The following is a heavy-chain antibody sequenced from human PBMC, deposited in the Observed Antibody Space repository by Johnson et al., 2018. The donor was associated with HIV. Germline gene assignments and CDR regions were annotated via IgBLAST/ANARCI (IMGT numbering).Heavy chain of an antibody. CDR1: GFTFSSYG. J-gene: IGHJ3*02. Sequence: EQLVESGGGLVQPGGSLRLSCAASGFTFSSYGMHWVRQAPEKGLEWVSVIYSGGSTYYADSVKGRFTISRDNSKNTLYLQMNSLRAEDTAVYYCARDAGQWLDDAFDIWGQGTMVTVSS. D-gene: IGHD6-19*01. V-gene: IGHV3-66*01. CDR3: ARDAGQWLDDAFDI. CDR2: IYSGGST.